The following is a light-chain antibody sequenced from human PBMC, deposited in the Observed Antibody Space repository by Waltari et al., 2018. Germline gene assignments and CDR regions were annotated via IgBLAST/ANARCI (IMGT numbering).Light chain of an antibody. Sequence: EIVLTQSPGTLSLSPGERPTLSCRASQSVSSSDLAWYHQKPGQAPRPLIYGASSRATGIPDRFSGSGSGTDFTLTISSLQPEDFATYYCQQANSFPITFGQGTRLEIK. CDR1: QSVSSSD. J-gene: IGKJ5*01. CDR3: QQANSFPIT. V-gene: IGKV3-20*01. CDR2: GAS.